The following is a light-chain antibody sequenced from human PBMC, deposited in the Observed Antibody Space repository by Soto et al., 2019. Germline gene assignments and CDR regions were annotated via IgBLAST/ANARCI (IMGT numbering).Light chain of an antibody. CDR3: QQYGSSPSIT. CDR2: GAS. Sequence: EIVLTQSPGTLSLSPGERATLSCRASQSVSSSYLAWYQQKPGQAPRLLIYGASSRATGIPDRFSGSGSGPDFTLTISRLEPEDFAVYYCQQYGSSPSITFGQGTRLEMK. CDR1: QSVSSSY. J-gene: IGKJ5*01. V-gene: IGKV3-20*01.